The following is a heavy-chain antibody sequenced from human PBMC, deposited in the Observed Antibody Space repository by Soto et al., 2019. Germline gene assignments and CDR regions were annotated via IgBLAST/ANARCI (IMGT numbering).Heavy chain of an antibody. CDR3: ARVLGWWYFDL. CDR1: GFTFSSYW. J-gene: IGHJ2*01. D-gene: IGHD6-13*01. Sequence: EVQLVESGGGLVQPGGSLRLSCEASGFTFSSYWMSWVRQAPVKGLEWVANIKQDGSEKYYVDSVKGRFTISRDNAKNSLYLQMNSLRAEDTAVYYCARVLGWWYFDLWGRGTLVTVSS. CDR2: IKQDGSEK. V-gene: IGHV3-7*01.